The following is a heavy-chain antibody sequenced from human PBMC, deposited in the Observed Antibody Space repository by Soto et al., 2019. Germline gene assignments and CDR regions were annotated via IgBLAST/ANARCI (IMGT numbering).Heavy chain of an antibody. Sequence: GGSLRLSCAASGFTFSSYGMHWVRQAPGKGLEWVAVIWYDGSNKYYADSVKGRFTISRDNSKNTLYLQMNSLRAEDTAVYYCARSGYCSSTSCYGFYYYYMDVWGKGTTVTVSS. CDR1: GFTFSSYG. CDR2: IWYDGSNK. CDR3: ARSGYCSSTSCYGFYYYYMDV. J-gene: IGHJ6*03. V-gene: IGHV3-33*01. D-gene: IGHD2-2*01.